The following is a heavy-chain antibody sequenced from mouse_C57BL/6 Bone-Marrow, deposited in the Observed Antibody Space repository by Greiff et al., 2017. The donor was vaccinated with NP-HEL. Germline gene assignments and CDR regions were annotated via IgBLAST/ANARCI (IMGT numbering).Heavy chain of an antibody. CDR3: ARKIYYGNYDAMDY. V-gene: IGHV5-4*01. D-gene: IGHD2-1*01. Sequence: EVQVVESGGGLVKPGGSLKLSCAASGFTFSSYAMSWVRQTPEKRLEWVATISDGGSYTYYPDNVKGRFTISRDNAKNNLYLQMSHLKSEDTAMYYCARKIYYGNYDAMDYWGQGTSVTVSS. CDR2: ISDGGSYT. J-gene: IGHJ4*01. CDR1: GFTFSSYA.